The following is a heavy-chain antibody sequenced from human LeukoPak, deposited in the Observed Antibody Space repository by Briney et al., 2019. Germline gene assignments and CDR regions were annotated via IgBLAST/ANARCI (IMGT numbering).Heavy chain of an antibody. Sequence: PGGSLRLSCAASGFTFSSYWMRWVRQAPGKGLVWVSRINSDGSSTSYADSVKGRFTISRDNAKNTLFLQMNSQRAEDTAVYYCARDYGDYVSSDYWGQGTLVTVSP. J-gene: IGHJ4*02. D-gene: IGHD4-17*01. V-gene: IGHV3-74*01. CDR3: ARDYGDYVSSDY. CDR1: GFTFSSYW. CDR2: INSDGSST.